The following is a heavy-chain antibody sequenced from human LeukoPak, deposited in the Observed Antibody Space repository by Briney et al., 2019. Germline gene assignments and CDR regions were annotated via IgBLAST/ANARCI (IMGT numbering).Heavy chain of an antibody. D-gene: IGHD2-21*02. J-gene: IGHJ4*02. Sequence: GGSLRLSCAASGFTFSSYWMSWVRQAPGKGLEWVANIKQDGSEKYYVDSVKGRFTISRDNSKNSLYLQMNSLRAEDTAVYYCARDIVVVTAILDYWGQGTLVTVSS. V-gene: IGHV3-7*01. CDR3: ARDIVVVTAILDY. CDR2: IKQDGSEK. CDR1: GFTFSSYW.